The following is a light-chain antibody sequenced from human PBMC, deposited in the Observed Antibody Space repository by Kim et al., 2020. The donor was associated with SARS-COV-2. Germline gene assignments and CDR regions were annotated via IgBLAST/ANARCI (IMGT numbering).Light chain of an antibody. V-gene: IGKV1-9*01. CDR3: QQVKGYSFS. CDR1: QGISSY. Sequence: ASVGDGVTVACRASQGISSYLAWYQQKPGRAPKLLIYAASTLQGGVPSRFNGSESGTDFTLTISSLQPEDFATYYCQQVKGYSFSFGGETKVDI. CDR2: AAS. J-gene: IGKJ4*01.